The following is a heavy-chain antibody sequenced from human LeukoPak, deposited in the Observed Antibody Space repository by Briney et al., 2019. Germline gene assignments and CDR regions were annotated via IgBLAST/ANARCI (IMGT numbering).Heavy chain of an antibody. CDR1: GFTFSSYA. CDR2: ISGSGGST. V-gene: IGHV3-23*01. D-gene: IGHD3-16*01. J-gene: IGHJ5*02. Sequence: GGSLRLSCAASGFTFSSYAMSWVRQAPGKGLEWVSAISGSGGSTYYADSVKGRFTISRDNAKNSLYLQMNSLRAEDTAVYYCARGKGDWFDPWGQGTLVTVSS. CDR3: ARGKGDWFDP.